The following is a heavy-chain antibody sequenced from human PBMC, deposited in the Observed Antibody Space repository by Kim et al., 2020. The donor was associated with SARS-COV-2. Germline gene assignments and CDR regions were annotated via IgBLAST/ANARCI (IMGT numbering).Heavy chain of an antibody. CDR3: ASLAGYYGSGSYWNAFDI. V-gene: IGHV3-23*01. Sequence: GGSLRLSCAASGFTFSSYAMSWVRQAPGKGLEWVSAISGSGGSTYYADSVKGRFTISRDNSKNTLYLQMNSLRAEDTAVYYCASLAGYYGSGSYWNAFDIWGQGTMVTVSS. J-gene: IGHJ3*02. CDR2: ISGSGGST. D-gene: IGHD3-10*01. CDR1: GFTFSSYA.